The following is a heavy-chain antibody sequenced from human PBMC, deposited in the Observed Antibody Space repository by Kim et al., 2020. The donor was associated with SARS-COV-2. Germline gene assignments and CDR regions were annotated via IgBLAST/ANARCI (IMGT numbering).Heavy chain of an antibody. CDR3: ASAYSSSWYYFDY. D-gene: IGHD6-13*01. Sequence: SPAVQGQVTISADKSISTAYLQWSRLKASDTAMYYCASAYSSSWYYFDYWGQGTLVTVSS. V-gene: IGHV5-51*01. J-gene: IGHJ4*02.